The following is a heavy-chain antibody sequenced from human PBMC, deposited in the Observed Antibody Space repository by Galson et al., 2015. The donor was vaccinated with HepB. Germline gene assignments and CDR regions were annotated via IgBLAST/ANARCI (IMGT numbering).Heavy chain of an antibody. CDR2: INAGNGNT. D-gene: IGHD6-19*01. CDR3: ASHSPDSSGWFQELYYGMDV. J-gene: IGHJ6*02. CDR1: GYTFTSYA. V-gene: IGHV1-3*01. Sequence: SVKVSCKASGYTFTSYAMHWVRLAPGQRLEWMGWINAGNGNTKYSQKFQGRVTITRDTSASTAYMELSSLRSEDTAVYYCASHSPDSSGWFQELYYGMDVWGQGTTVTVSS.